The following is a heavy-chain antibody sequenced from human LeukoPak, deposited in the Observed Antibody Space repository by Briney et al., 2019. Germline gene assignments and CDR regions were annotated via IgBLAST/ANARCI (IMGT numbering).Heavy chain of an antibody. CDR3: ARGTYYDILTGYNFDY. CDR1: GGSISSGGYY. CDR2: IYYSGST. Sequence: SQTLSLTCTVSGGSISSGGYYWSWIRQHPGKGLEWVGYIYYSGSTYYNPSIKSRVTISVDTSKNQLFLKLSSVTAADMAVYYCARGTYYDILTGYNFDYWGQGTLVTVSS. D-gene: IGHD3-9*01. J-gene: IGHJ4*02. V-gene: IGHV4-31*03.